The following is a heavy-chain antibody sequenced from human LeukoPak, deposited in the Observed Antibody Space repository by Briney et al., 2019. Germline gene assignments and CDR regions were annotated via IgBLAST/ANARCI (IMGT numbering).Heavy chain of an antibody. CDR2: INPNSGGT. V-gene: IGHV1-2*02. CDR3: ARWITIFGPLDY. J-gene: IGHJ4*02. CDR1: GYTFTGYY. D-gene: IGHD3-3*01. Sequence: GASVKVSCKASGYTFTGYYIHWVRQAPGQGLEWMGWINPNSGGTNYAQKFQGRVTMTRDTSISTAYMELSRLRSDDTAVYYCARWITIFGPLDYWGQGTLVTVSS.